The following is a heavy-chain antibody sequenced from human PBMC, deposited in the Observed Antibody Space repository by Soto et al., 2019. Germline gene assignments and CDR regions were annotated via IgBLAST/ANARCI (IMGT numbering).Heavy chain of an antibody. CDR3: AKASGWVAASTWDL. D-gene: IGHD2-15*01. J-gene: IGHJ4*01. CDR1: GFTFSQYE. Sequence: PGGSLRLSCEASGFTFSQYEMSWVRQAPGKGLEWIAYIGSTGSPIYYADSVRGRFTISRDDAKNSVYLQMNSLRADDTAVYYCAKASGWVAASTWDLWGQGTLVTVSS. CDR2: IGSTGSPI. V-gene: IGHV3-48*03.